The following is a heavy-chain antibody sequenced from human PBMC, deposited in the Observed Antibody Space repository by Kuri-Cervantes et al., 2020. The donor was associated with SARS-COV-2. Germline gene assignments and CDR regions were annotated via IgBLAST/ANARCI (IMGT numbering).Heavy chain of an antibody. CDR3: ARRLWFGEEYYFDY. J-gene: IGHJ4*02. CDR2: IYYSGST. CDR1: GGSISSYY. Sequence: SETLSLTCTVSGGSISSYYWSWIRQPPGKGLEWIGYIYYSGSTDYNPSLKSRVTISVDTSKNQFSLKLSSVTAADTAVYYCARRLWFGEEYYFDYWGQGTLVTVSS. D-gene: IGHD3-10*01. V-gene: IGHV4-59*08.